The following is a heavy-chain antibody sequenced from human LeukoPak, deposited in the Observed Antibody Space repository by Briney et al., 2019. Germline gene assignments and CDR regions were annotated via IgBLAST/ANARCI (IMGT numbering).Heavy chain of an antibody. D-gene: IGHD3-10*01. V-gene: IGHV3-30*02. CDR2: IRYDGSNK. CDR3: EMVRGVIIGAFDI. Sequence: GGSLRLSCAASGFTFSSYGMHWVRQAPGKGLGWVAFIRYDGSNKYYADSVKGRFTISRDNSKNTLYLQMNSLRAEDTAVYYCEMVRGVIIGAFDIWGQGTMVTVSS. CDR1: GFTFSSYG. J-gene: IGHJ3*02.